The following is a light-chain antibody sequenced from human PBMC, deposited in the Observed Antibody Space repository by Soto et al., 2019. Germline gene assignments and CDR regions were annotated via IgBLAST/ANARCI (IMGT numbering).Light chain of an antibody. CDR3: QQYNNWPPYT. CDR1: QSVISN. V-gene: IGKV3-15*01. J-gene: IGKJ2*01. Sequence: IVMTQSPSTLSVSPGERATLSCRSSQSVISNLAWSQQKPGQAPSLLLYGASTRATGIPATFSGSGSGTEFTLTISSLQSEDFAVYYCQQYNNWPPYTFGQGTNLEIK. CDR2: GAS.